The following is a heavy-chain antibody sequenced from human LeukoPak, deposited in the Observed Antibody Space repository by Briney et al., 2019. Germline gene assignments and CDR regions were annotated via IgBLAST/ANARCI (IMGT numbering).Heavy chain of an antibody. CDR1: GYTFTSYY. J-gene: IGHJ4*02. CDR3: ARDSGITGTTGAIDY. CDR2: ININSGGT. Sequence: ASVKVSCKASGYTFTSYYMHWVRQAPGQGLEWMGRININSGGTSYAQKFQGRVTLTRDTSITTAFMELSRLGSDDTAVYYCARDSGITGTTGAIDYWGQGTLVTVSS. D-gene: IGHD1-20*01. V-gene: IGHV1-2*06.